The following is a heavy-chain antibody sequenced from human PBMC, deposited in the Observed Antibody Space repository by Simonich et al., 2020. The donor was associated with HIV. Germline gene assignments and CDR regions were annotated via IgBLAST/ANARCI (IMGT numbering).Heavy chain of an antibody. D-gene: IGHD6-13*01. J-gene: IGHJ4*02. CDR1: GASFSGYY. V-gene: IGHV4-34*01. Sequence: QVQLKQWGAGLLKPSETLSLTCAVYGASFSGYYWGWIRQPPGKGREWIGEINHSGSTNYNPSLKSRVTVSVDTSKSQFSLKLRSVTAADTAVYYCARLTAAGGSNQLDYWGQGTLVTVSS. CDR3: ARLTAAGGSNQLDY. CDR2: INHSGST.